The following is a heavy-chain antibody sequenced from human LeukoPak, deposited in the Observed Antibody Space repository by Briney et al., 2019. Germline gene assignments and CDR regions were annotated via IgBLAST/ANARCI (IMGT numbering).Heavy chain of an antibody. V-gene: IGHV1-69*05. CDR1: GGTFSSYA. J-gene: IGHJ5*02. Sequence: SVKVSCKASGGTFSSYAISWVRQAPGQGLEWMGGIIPIFGTANYAQKFQGRVTITTDESTSTAYMELSSLRSEDTAVYYCAGWFGETNGPGWFDPWGQGTLVTVSS. CDR3: AGWFGETNGPGWFDP. CDR2: IIPIFGTA. D-gene: IGHD3-10*01.